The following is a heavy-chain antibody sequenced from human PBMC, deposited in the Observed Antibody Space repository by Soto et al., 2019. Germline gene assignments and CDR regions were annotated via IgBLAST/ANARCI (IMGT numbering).Heavy chain of an antibody. D-gene: IGHD6-13*01. CDR3: ALDEQQVGCFDY. CDR1: GDSISGDDHY. V-gene: IGHV4-30-4*01. CDR2: IHFSGTT. Sequence: SETLSLTCTVSGDSISGDDHYWTWIRQPPEKGLEWIGYIHFSGTTYYNPSLMSRVTMSVDTSKNQFSLKLSSVTAADTAVYYCALDEQQVGCFDYWGQGTLVTAPQ. J-gene: IGHJ4*02.